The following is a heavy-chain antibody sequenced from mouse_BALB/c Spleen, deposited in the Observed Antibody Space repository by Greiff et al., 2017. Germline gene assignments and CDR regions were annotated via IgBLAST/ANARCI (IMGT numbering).Heavy chain of an antibody. Sequence: PLQQSGPELVKPGASVKISCKASGYSFTGYFMNWVMQSHGKSLEWIGRINPYNGDTFYNQKFKGKATLTVDKSSSTAHMELRSLASEDSAVYYCARGGGSSYSLYYFDYWGQGTTLTVSS. CDR3: ARGGGSSYSLYYFDY. V-gene: IGHV1-20*02. J-gene: IGHJ2*01. D-gene: IGHD1-1*01. CDR1: GYSFTGYF. CDR2: INPYNGDT.